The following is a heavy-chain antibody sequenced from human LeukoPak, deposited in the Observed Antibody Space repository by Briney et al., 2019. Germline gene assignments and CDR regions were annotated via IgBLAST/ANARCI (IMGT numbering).Heavy chain of an antibody. CDR3: ARVPPELRYFDFWWYFDL. J-gene: IGHJ2*01. V-gene: IGHV4-39*07. D-gene: IGHD3-9*01. CDR2: IYYSGST. Sequence: KSSETLSLTCTVSGGSISSSSYYWGWIRQPPGKGLEWIGSIYYSGSTYYNPSLKSRVTISVDTSKNQFSLKLSSVTAADTAVYYCARVPPELRYFDFWWYFDLWGRGTLVTVSS. CDR1: GGSISSSSYY.